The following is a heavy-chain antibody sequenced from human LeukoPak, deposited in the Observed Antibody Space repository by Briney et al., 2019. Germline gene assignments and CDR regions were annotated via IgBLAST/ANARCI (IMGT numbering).Heavy chain of an antibody. V-gene: IGHV3-74*01. CDR2: VKSDGGGI. Sequence: PGGSLRLSCAVSGFTFTDYWFHWVRQAPGKGLEWVSRVKSDGGGINYGDSVKGRFTMSRDNAKNTLYQQMNGLRAEDTAVYYCARQAGSGFDYWGQGSLVTVSS. D-gene: IGHD3-10*01. CDR3: ARQAGSGFDY. CDR1: GFTFTDYW. J-gene: IGHJ4*02.